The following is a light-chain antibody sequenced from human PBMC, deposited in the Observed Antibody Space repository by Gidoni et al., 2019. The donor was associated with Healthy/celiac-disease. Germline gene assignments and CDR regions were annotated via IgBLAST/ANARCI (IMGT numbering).Light chain of an antibody. Sequence: LQMAQSPSSLSASVGDRVTITWRASQGIFNSLAWFQQKPGKAPKPLIYASSSLPSGVPSMFSGSGSGTDFTLTISRLQPEDFATYYCLQYNSYPLTFGGGTKVEIK. J-gene: IGKJ4*01. CDR2: ASS. CDR1: QGIFNS. V-gene: IGKV1-16*01. CDR3: LQYNSYPLT.